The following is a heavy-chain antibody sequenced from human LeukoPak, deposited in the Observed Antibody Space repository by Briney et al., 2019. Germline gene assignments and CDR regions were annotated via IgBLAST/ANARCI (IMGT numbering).Heavy chain of an antibody. V-gene: IGHV1-2*02. D-gene: IGHD3-10*01. CDR1: GYTFTGYY. J-gene: IGHJ4*02. Sequence: ASVKVSCKASGYTFTGYYMHWVRQAPGQGLEWMGWINPNSGGTNYAQNFQGRVTMTRDPSISTAYMELSRLRSDDTAVYFGARQSSGFFGSDYWGQGTLVTVSS. CDR2: INPNSGGT. CDR3: ARQSSGFFGSDY.